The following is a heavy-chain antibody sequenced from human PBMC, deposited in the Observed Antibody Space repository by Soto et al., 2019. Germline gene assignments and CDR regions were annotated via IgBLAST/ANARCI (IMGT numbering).Heavy chain of an antibody. V-gene: IGHV4-39*07. CDR2: IYYSGST. J-gene: IGHJ4*02. CDR1: GGSVSSSSCY. Sequence: PSETLSLTCTVSGGSVSSSSCYWGWIRQPPGKGLEWIGSIYYSGSTYYNPSLKSRVTISVDTSKNQFSLKLTSVTAADTAVYYCARDKIPGLFDYWGQGTLVTVSS. D-gene: IGHD2-21*01. CDR3: ARDKIPGLFDY.